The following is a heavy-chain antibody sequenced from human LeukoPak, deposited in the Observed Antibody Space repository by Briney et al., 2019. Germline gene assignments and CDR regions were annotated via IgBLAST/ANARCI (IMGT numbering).Heavy chain of an antibody. D-gene: IGHD3-22*01. CDR2: IYYSGST. J-gene: IGHJ4*02. Sequence: PSETLSLTCTVSGGSISSSSYYWGWIRQPPGKGLEWIGSIYYSGSTYYNPSLKSRVTISVDTSKNQFSLKLSSVTAADTAVYYCARAVWYYYDSSGYFDYWGQGTLVTVSS. CDR1: GGSISSSSYY. CDR3: ARAVWYYYDSSGYFDY. V-gene: IGHV4-39*07.